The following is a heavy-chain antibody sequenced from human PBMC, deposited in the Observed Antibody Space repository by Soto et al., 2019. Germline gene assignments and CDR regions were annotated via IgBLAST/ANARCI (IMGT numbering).Heavy chain of an antibody. CDR3: ARDGDFWSGYLALDY. Sequence: TSETLSLTCAVSGYSISSGYYWGWIRQPPGKGLEWIGSIYHSGSTYYNPSLKSRVTISVDTSKNQFSLKLSSVTAADTAVYYCARDGDFWSGYLALDYWGQGTLVTVSS. V-gene: IGHV4-38-2*02. CDR1: GYSISSGYY. CDR2: IYHSGST. D-gene: IGHD3-3*01. J-gene: IGHJ4*02.